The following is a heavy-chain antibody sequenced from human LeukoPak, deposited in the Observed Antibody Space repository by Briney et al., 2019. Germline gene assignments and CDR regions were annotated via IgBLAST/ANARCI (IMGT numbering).Heavy chain of an antibody. D-gene: IGHD1-1*01. Sequence: GGSLRLSCAASGFTFSGQGMHWVRQAPGKGLEWVTFIGDDGSKKYYADSVKGRFTISRDTSKNTLYLQMNSLRPEDTAVYYCAKDGGTGYPFDSWGQGTLVTVSS. CDR3: AKDGGTGYPFDS. V-gene: IGHV3-30*02. CDR2: IGDDGSKK. J-gene: IGHJ4*02. CDR1: GFTFSGQG.